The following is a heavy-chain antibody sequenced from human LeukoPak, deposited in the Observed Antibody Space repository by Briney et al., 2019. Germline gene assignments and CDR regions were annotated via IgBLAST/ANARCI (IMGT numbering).Heavy chain of an antibody. CDR3: ARPNYYDSSGYPFSY. CDR2: INSDGSST. CDR1: GFTFSSYW. D-gene: IGHD3-22*01. V-gene: IGHV3-74*01. J-gene: IGHJ4*02. Sequence: GSLRLSCAASGFTFSSYWMHWVRQAPGKGLVWVSRINSDGSSTSYADSVKGRFTISRDNAKNTLYLQMNSLRAEDTAVYYCARPNYYDSSGYPFSYWGQGTLVTVSS.